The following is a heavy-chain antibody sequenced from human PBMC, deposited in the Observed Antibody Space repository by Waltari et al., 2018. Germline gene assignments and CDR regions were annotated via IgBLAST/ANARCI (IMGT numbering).Heavy chain of an antibody. J-gene: IGHJ4*02. Sequence: EVQLVESGGGLVQPGGSLRLSCAASGFTFSSYWRSWVRQAPGKGLEWVANIKQDGSEKYYVDSVKGRFTISRDNAKNSLYLQMNSLRAEDTAVYYCARVIRGAYFDYWGQGTLVTVSS. CDR2: IKQDGSEK. CDR1: GFTFSSYW. D-gene: IGHD3-10*01. CDR3: ARVIRGAYFDY. V-gene: IGHV3-7*01.